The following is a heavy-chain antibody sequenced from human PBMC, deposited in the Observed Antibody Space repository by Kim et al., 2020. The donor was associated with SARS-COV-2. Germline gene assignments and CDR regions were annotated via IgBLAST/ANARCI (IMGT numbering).Heavy chain of an antibody. V-gene: IGHV3-64D*06. CDR3: VKRTSGSYDY. J-gene: IGHJ4*02. D-gene: IGHD3-10*01. Sequence: GGSLRLSCSASGFTFSSSAMHWVRQAPEKGLEYVSAISNNGDTTYYADSVKGRLTISRDNSKNTLFLQMSSLRAEDTAVYYCVKRTSGSYDYWGQGTLVTVSS. CDR2: ISNNGDTT. CDR1: GFTFSSSA.